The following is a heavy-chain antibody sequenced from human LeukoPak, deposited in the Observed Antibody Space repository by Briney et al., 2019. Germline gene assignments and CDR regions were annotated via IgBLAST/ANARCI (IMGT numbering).Heavy chain of an antibody. CDR2: IYYSGST. CDR1: GGSISSSSYY. CDR3: ARVVTGSGYFNWFDP. J-gene: IGHJ5*02. Sequence: PSETLSLTCTVSGGSISSSSYYWGWIRQPPGKVLEWIWSIYYSGSTYYNPSLKSRVTISVDTSKNQFSLKLSSVTAADTAVYYCARVVTGSGYFNWFDPWGQGTLVTVSS. D-gene: IGHD3-3*01. V-gene: IGHV4-39*07.